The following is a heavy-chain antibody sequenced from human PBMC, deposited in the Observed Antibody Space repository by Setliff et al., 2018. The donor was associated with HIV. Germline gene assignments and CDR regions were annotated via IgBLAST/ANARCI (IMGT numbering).Heavy chain of an antibody. CDR1: GYTFTSYW. V-gene: IGHV5-51*01. D-gene: IGHD4-17*01. J-gene: IGHJ4*02. CDR2: IYPDDSDT. CDR3: ARLSYGDYEKMLDY. Sequence: HGESLKISCQTSGYTFTSYWIAWVRQMPGKGLECIGVIYPDDSDTKYRPSFRGQVTISADNSISTAYLQWSSLKASDTAMYYCARLSYGDYEKMLDYWGQGTLVTVSS.